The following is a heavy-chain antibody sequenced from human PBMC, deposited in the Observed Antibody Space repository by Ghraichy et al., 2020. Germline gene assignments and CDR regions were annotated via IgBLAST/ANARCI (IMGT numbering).Heavy chain of an antibody. J-gene: IGHJ6*02. Sequence: GGSLRLSCAASGFTFSSYGMHWVRQAPGKGLEWVAVISYDGSNKYYADSVKGRFTISRDNSKNTLYLQMNILRAEDTAVYYCAKDQRFLEWLLSSYGMDVWGQGTTVTVSS. CDR3: AKDQRFLEWLLSSYGMDV. D-gene: IGHD3-3*01. V-gene: IGHV3-30*18. CDR2: ISYDGSNK. CDR1: GFTFSSYG.